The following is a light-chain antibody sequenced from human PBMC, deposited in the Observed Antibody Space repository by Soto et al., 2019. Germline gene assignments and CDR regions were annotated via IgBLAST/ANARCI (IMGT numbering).Light chain of an antibody. Sequence: QSALTQPASVSGSPGQSITIACTGTSSAIGGYDYVSWYQQHPGRAPKLMIYEVSNRPSGVSNRFSGSKSGNTASLTISGLQAEDEADYYCSSFRSGSTLYVFGTGTKVTVL. CDR1: SSAIGGYDY. V-gene: IGLV2-14*03. CDR3: SSFRSGSTLYV. CDR2: EVS. J-gene: IGLJ1*01.